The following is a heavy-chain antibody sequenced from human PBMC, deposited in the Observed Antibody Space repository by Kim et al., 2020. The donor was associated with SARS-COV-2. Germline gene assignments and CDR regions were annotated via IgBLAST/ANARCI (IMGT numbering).Heavy chain of an antibody. J-gene: IGHJ6*02. CDR2: IYYTGST. V-gene: IGHV4-59*08. CDR1: GGSISYYY. CDR3: ARHYQSYYGMDV. D-gene: IGHD3-16*02. Sequence: SQTLSLTCTVSGGSISYYYWSWIRQPPGNRLEWIGYIYYTGSTNYNPSLKSRVTISVDTSKNQFSLKLSSVTAADTAVYYCARHYQSYYGMDVWGQGTTVTVSS.